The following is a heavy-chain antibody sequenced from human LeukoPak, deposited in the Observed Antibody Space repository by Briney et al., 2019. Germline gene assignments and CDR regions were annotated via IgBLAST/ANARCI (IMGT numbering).Heavy chain of an antibody. D-gene: IGHD6-6*01. V-gene: IGHV4-4*07. CDR2: IHTSGGT. CDR3: AREGSMTARPFVSIDY. J-gene: IGHJ4*02. Sequence: SETLSLTCTVSGGSIRTYYWSWIRQPAGKALEWIGRIHTSGGTDYNPSLESRVSMSVDTSKNQFSLKLRSVTAADTAVYYCAREGSMTARPFVSIDYWGQGTLVTVSS. CDR1: GGSIRTYY.